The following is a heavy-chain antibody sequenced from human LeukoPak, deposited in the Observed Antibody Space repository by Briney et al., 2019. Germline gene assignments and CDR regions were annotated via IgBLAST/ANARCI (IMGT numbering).Heavy chain of an antibody. Sequence: PSETLSLTCAVYGGSFSGYYWSWIRQPPGKGLEWIGEINHSGSTNYNPSLKSRVTISVDTSKNQFSLKLSSVTAADTAVYYCARRCRYSYGPNWFDPWGQGTLVTVSS. D-gene: IGHD5-18*01. V-gene: IGHV4-34*01. CDR1: GGSFSGYY. CDR3: ARRCRYSYGPNWFDP. J-gene: IGHJ5*02. CDR2: INHSGST.